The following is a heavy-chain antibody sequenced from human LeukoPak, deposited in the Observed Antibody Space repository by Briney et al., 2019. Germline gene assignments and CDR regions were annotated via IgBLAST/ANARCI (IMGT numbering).Heavy chain of an antibody. Sequence: SETLSLTCAVYGGPFTTYYWSWIRQPPGKGLEWIGDIYHTGSTTYNPSLKSRVTISIDTSKNQFSLRLSSVTAADTAVYYCAREYYYDSSGYPDYWGQGTLVTVSS. J-gene: IGHJ4*02. CDR2: IYHTGST. CDR3: AREYYYDSSGYPDY. D-gene: IGHD3-22*01. CDR1: GGPFTTYY. V-gene: IGHV4-34*01.